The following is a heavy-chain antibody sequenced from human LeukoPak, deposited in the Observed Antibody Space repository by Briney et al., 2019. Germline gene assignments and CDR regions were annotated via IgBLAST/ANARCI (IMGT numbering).Heavy chain of an antibody. CDR1: GYTFTSYA. J-gene: IGHJ4*02. CDR2: INAGNGNT. D-gene: IGHD6-19*01. Sequence: WASVKVSCKASGYTFTSYAMHWVRQAPGQRLEWMGWINAGNGNTKYSQKFQGRVTITRDTSASTAYMELSSLRSEDTAVYYCASRSANSSGWYGPFDYWGQGTLVTVSS. V-gene: IGHV1-3*01. CDR3: ASRSANSSGWYGPFDY.